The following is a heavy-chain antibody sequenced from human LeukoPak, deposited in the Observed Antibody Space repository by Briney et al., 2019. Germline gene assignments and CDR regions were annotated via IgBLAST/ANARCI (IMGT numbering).Heavy chain of an antibody. V-gene: IGHV3-23*01. CDR2: ISGSGGST. Sequence: PGGSLRLSCAASGFTFSSYAMSWVRQAPGKGLEWVSAISGSGGSTYYADSVKGRFTISRDDSKNTLYLQMNSLRAEDMAVYYCAKVDGVGAITPVPYRYWGQGTLVTVSS. CDR3: AKVDGVGAITPVPYRY. D-gene: IGHD1-26*01. J-gene: IGHJ4*02. CDR1: GFTFSSYA.